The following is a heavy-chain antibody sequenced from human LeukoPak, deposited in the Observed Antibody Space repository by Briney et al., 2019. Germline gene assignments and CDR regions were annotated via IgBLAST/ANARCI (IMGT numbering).Heavy chain of an antibody. CDR3: ARSGRYYYYGMDV. CDR2: IRSKANSYAT. CDR1: GFTFSGSA. Sequence: PGGSLRLSCAASGFTFSGSAMHWVRQASGKGLEWVGRIRSKANSYATAYAASVKGRFTISRDDSKNTAYLQMNSLRAEDTAVYYCARSGRYYYYGMDVWGQGTTVTVSS. D-gene: IGHD3-3*01. J-gene: IGHJ6*02. V-gene: IGHV3-73*01.